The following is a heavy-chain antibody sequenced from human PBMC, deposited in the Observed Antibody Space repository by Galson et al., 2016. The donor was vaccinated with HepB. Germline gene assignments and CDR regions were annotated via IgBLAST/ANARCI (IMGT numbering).Heavy chain of an antibody. Sequence: SETLSLTCTVSGGSISSNIYLWAWVRQPPGKGLEWIGTIYYRGTTYYHPSLKSRLTMDVDTSKNQFSLKLSSVTAADTSVYYCARLVHGGTFFDSWGQGTLVTVSS. D-gene: IGHD1-14*01. CDR3: ARLVHGGTFFDS. CDR2: IYYRGTT. J-gene: IGHJ4*02. CDR1: GGSISSNIYL. V-gene: IGHV4-39*01.